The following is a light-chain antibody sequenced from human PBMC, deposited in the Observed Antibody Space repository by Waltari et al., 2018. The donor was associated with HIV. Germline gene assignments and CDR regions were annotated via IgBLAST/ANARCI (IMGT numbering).Light chain of an antibody. V-gene: IGKV2-40*01. Sequence: DIVMTQSTLSLAVTPGEPASISCKSSQSRLDSDDGHTYLDWFLQKPGQSPHLLIHTLSSRASGVPDRFSGSGSGTDFKLQITRVEAEDVGIYYCMQRIEFPITFGQGTRLEIK. CDR3: MQRIEFPIT. CDR1: QSRLDSDDGHTY. CDR2: TLS. J-gene: IGKJ5*01.